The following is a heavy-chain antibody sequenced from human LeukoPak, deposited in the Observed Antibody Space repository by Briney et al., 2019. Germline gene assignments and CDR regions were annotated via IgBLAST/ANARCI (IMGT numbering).Heavy chain of an antibody. J-gene: IGHJ6*03. CDR3: ARRGGKNYGDYLLYYYYMDV. Sequence: GASVKVSCKASGYTFSSYGISWVRQAPGQGLEWMGWISTYNGDTHYAQKFQGRVTMTTDTSTSTAYVELRSLRSDDTAMYYCARRGGKNYGDYLLYYYYMDVWGKGTTVTVSS. CDR2: ISTYNGDT. D-gene: IGHD4-17*01. CDR1: GYTFSSYG. V-gene: IGHV1-18*01.